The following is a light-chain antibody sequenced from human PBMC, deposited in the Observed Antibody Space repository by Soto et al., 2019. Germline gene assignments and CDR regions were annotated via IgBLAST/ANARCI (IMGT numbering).Light chain of an antibody. CDR3: QQRSNWPWT. V-gene: IGKV3-11*01. CDR1: QSVSNY. Sequence: EIVLTQSPGTLSLSPGEGATLSCRASQSVSNYLNWLQQKSGQAPRLLIYDASNRATGIPARFSGSGSGTDFTLTISSLEPEDFAVYYCQQRSNWPWTFGQGTKVDIK. CDR2: DAS. J-gene: IGKJ1*01.